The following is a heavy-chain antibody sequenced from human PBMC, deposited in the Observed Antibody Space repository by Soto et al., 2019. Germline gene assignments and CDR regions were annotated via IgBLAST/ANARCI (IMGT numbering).Heavy chain of an antibody. D-gene: IGHD1-26*01. CDR1: GFSLTTSGVG. Sequence: QITLKESGPTLVKPTQTLTLTSTFSGFSLTTSGVGVGWIRQPPRNALEWLALIYWNDDKRYSPSLRSRLAITKDTPKNQVVLTITNMDPVDTATYYCAQRTDSGSHLPLNWGQGTLVTVSS. CDR3: AQRTDSGSHLPLN. CDR2: IYWNDDK. J-gene: IGHJ4*02. V-gene: IGHV2-5*01.